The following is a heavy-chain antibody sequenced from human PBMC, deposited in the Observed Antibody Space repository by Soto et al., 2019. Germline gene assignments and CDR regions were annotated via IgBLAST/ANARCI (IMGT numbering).Heavy chain of an antibody. CDR1: GGSISSGGYC. D-gene: IGHD6-6*01. CDR3: ARDYEVWAARPGWYFDL. CDR2: IFYSGST. J-gene: IGHJ2*01. Sequence: QVQLQESGPGLVKPSQTLSLTCTVSGGSISSGGYCWSWIRQHPGKGLEWIGYIFYSGSTNYNPSLKSRVTISLDTSKDRFSLKLSWVTAADTAVYYWARDYEVWAARPGWYFDLWGRGTMVTVSS. V-gene: IGHV4-31*03.